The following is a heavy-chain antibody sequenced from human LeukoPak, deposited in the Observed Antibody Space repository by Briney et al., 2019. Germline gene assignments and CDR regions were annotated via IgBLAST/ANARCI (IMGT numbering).Heavy chain of an antibody. CDR1: GFAFSSYW. CDR2: ISGDGSST. Sequence: GGSLRLSCAASGFAFSSYWMHWVRQAPGKGLVWVSRISGDGSSTTYAEFVKGRFTISRDNAKNTLYLQMNSLRAEDTAVYYCARELPFDYWGQGTLVTVSS. V-gene: IGHV3-74*01. CDR3: ARELPFDY. J-gene: IGHJ4*02.